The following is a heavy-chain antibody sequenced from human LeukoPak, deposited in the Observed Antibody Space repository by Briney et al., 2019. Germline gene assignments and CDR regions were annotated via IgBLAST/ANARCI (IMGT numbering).Heavy chain of an antibody. CDR3: ARQGVSSYQYFFDY. CDR1: GGSISSYF. Sequence: SETLSLTCTVSGGSISSYFWSWIRQTPGKGLEWIGDIHYSGSTNYNPSLKSRVTISVDTSKNQFSLKLTSVTAADTVVYYCARQGVSSYQYFFDYWGQGTLVTVSS. V-gene: IGHV4-59*08. J-gene: IGHJ4*02. D-gene: IGHD3-22*01. CDR2: IHYSGST.